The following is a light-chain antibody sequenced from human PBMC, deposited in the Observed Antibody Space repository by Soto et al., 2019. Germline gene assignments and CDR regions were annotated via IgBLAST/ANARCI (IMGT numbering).Light chain of an antibody. CDR2: DAS. Sequence: DIQMTQSPSTLSASVGDRVTITCRASQSVSSWLAWYQQKPGKAPKLLIYDASSLESGVPSMFSGSGSGTEFTLTISSLQPDDVATYYCQQYNSYRTFGQGTKVDIK. J-gene: IGKJ1*01. V-gene: IGKV1-5*01. CDR1: QSVSSW. CDR3: QQYNSYRT.